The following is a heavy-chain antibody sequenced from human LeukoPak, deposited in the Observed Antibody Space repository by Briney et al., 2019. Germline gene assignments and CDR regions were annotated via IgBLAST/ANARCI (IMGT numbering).Heavy chain of an antibody. CDR3: ARGFPIDY. CDR1: GFTFSNSW. Sequence: RGSLRLSCAASGFTFSNSWMNWVRQAPGKGLEWVANIKRDGSEKYYVDSVKGRFTISRDNAKNSLYPQMNSLRAEDTAVYYCARGFPIDYWGQGTLVTVSS. CDR2: IKRDGSEK. J-gene: IGHJ4*02. V-gene: IGHV3-7*04.